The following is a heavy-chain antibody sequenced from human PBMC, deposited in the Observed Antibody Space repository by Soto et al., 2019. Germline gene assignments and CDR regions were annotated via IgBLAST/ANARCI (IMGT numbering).Heavy chain of an antibody. Sequence: GSLRLSCSASGFTVSSYGVHWVRQASGKGLEWVGRIRSKANSYATAYAASVKGRFTISRDDSKNTAYLQMNSLKTEDTAVYYCTRPPYSGSYYYYYYGMDVWGQGTTVTVSS. D-gene: IGHD1-26*01. CDR3: TRPPYSGSYYYYYYGMDV. CDR1: GFTVSSYG. CDR2: IRSKANSYAT. J-gene: IGHJ6*02. V-gene: IGHV3-73*01.